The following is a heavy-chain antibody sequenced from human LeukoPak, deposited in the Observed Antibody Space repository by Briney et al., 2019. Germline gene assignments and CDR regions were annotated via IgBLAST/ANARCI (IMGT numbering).Heavy chain of an antibody. Sequence: ASVKVSCKASGYTFTGYYMHWVRQAPGQGLEWMGWINPNSGGTNYAQKFQGRVTMTRDTSISTAYMELSRLRSDDTAVYYCARSYGDYESPFDYWGQGTLVTVSS. D-gene: IGHD4-17*01. J-gene: IGHJ4*02. V-gene: IGHV1-2*02. CDR1: GYTFTGYY. CDR2: INPNSGGT. CDR3: ARSYGDYESPFDY.